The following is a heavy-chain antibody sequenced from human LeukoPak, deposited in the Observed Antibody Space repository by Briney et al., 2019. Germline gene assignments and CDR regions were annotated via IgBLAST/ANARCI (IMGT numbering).Heavy chain of an antibody. Sequence: PGRSLRLSCAASGFTFDDYAMHWVRQAPGKGLEWVSGIGWNSGGIGYADSVKGRFTISRDNAKNSLYLQMNSLTADDTATYYCAKRERERVSWYFFDYWGQGTLVTVSS. V-gene: IGHV3-9*01. CDR2: IGWNSGGI. D-gene: IGHD6-13*01. J-gene: IGHJ4*02. CDR1: GFTFDDYA. CDR3: AKRERERVSWYFFDY.